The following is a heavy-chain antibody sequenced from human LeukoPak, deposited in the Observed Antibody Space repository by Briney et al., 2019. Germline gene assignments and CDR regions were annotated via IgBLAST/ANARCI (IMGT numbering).Heavy chain of an antibody. D-gene: IGHD3-3*01. J-gene: IGHJ4*02. CDR2: INPNSGGT. CDR3: ASWGGITIFGIPFDY. V-gene: IGHV1-2*02. Sequence: VSVKVSCKASGYTFTGYYMHWVRQAPGQGLEWMGWINPNSGGTNYAQKFQGRVTMTRDTSISTAYMELSRLRSDDTAVYYCASWGGITIFGIPFDYWGQGTLVTVSS. CDR1: GYTFTGYY.